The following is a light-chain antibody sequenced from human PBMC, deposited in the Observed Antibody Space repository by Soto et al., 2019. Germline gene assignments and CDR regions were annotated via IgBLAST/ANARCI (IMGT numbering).Light chain of an antibody. CDR2: SAS. CDR3: QKYNSALT. CDR1: QDISNY. V-gene: IGKV1-27*01. Sequence: DIQMTQSPSSLSASVADRITITSRASQDISNYLAWYQQKPGKVPKLLIYSASTLQSGVPSRFSGSGSGTDFTLTISSLQPEDVATYFCQKYNSALTFGQGTRLEI. J-gene: IGKJ5*01.